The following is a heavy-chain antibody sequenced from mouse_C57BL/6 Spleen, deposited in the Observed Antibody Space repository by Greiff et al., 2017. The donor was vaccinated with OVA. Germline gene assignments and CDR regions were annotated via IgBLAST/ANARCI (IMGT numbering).Heavy chain of an antibody. Sequence: EVQVVESGGDLVKPGGSLKLSCAASGFTFSSSGMSWVRQTPDKRLEWVASISSGGSYTYSPDSVKGRFTISRDNATNTLYLQMSSLKSEDTAMYYCARHAAYDYWGQGTLVTVSA. J-gene: IGHJ3*01. CDR1: GFTFSSSG. D-gene: IGHD2-10*02. CDR2: ISSGGSYT. CDR3: ARHAAYDY. V-gene: IGHV5-6*01.